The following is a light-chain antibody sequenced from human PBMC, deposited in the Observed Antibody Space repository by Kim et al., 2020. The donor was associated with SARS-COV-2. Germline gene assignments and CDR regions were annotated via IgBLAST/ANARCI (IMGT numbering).Light chain of an antibody. J-gene: IGLJ3*02. CDR1: NIGSKS. Sequence: SYEVTQPPSVSVAPGKTARITCGGNNIGSKSVQWYQQKSGQAPVLVIYYDSDRPSGIPERFSGSNSGNTATLTIRRVEAGDEADYYCQVWDSSSDHWVSGGGTQLTVL. CDR2: YDS. CDR3: QVWDSSSDHWV. V-gene: IGLV3-21*04.